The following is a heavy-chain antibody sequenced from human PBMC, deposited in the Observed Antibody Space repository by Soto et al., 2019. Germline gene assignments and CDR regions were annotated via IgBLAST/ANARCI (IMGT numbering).Heavy chain of an antibody. Sequence: SETLSLTCAVSGYSISSGYYWGWIRQPPGKGLEWIGSIHHSGSTYYKPSLKSRVTISLDTSRNQFSLRLSSVTAADTAVYYCARGGDTMVRGVIIYYYYGMDVWGQGTTVTVS. J-gene: IGHJ6*02. CDR2: IHHSGST. D-gene: IGHD3-10*01. CDR3: ARGGDTMVRGVIIYYYYGMDV. V-gene: IGHV4-38-2*01. CDR1: GYSISSGYY.